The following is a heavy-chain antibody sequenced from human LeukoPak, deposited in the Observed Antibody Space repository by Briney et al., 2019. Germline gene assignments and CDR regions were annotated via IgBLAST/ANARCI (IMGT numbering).Heavy chain of an antibody. J-gene: IGHJ4*02. D-gene: IGHD3-10*01. V-gene: IGHV4-38-2*02. CDR2: IYQSGST. CDR1: GYSIRSGYH. CDR3: ARGFGVNFDY. Sequence: PSETLSLTCSVSGYSIRSGYHWAWFRQAPGKGLEWMGSIYQSGSTYDNLSLKSRVTLSVDTSRNQISLKLTSVTAADTAVYYCARGFGVNFDYWGQGTLVTVSS.